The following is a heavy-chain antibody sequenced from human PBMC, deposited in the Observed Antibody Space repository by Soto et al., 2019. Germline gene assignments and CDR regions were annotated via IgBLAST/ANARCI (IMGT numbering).Heavy chain of an antibody. V-gene: IGHV1-69*13. Sequence: GASVKVSCKASGGTFSSYAMSWVRQAPGQVLEWMGGIIPIFGTAKSAQKLQGRVTITADEATSTAYMELSSLRSEDKAVYYCARLGGDRRYYYYAMDVWGQGTKVTVSS. CDR3: ARLGGDRRYYYYAMDV. CDR1: GGTFSSYA. D-gene: IGHD2-21*01. CDR2: IIPIFGTA. J-gene: IGHJ6*02.